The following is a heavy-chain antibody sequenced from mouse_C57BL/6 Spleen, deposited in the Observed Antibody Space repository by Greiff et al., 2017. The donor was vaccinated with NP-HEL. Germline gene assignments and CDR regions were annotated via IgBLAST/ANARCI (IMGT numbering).Heavy chain of an antibody. J-gene: IGHJ2*01. D-gene: IGHD1-1*01. CDR1: GYTFTGYW. Sequence: QVQLQQSGAELMKPGASVKLSCQATGYTFTGYWIEWVKQRPGHGLEWIGEILPGSGSTNYNEKFKGKATFTADTSSNTAYMPPSSLPTETSAISYRAREDTTVVVDYWGQSTTSTVPS. CDR2: ILPGSGST. V-gene: IGHV1-9*01. CDR3: AREDTTVVVDY.